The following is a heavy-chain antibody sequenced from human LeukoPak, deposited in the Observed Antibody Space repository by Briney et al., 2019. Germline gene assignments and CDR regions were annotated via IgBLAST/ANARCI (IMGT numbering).Heavy chain of an antibody. V-gene: IGHV4-30-4*08. CDR1: GDSISSGDYY. J-gene: IGHJ6*03. D-gene: IGHD3-10*01. CDR3: ARRDSDRGVRGSYYYYYMDV. CDR2: INHSGST. Sequence: PSQTLSLTCTVSGDSISSGDYYWSWIRQPPGKGLEWIGEINHSGSTNYNPSLKSRVAISVDTSKNQFSLKLSSVTAADTAVYYCARRDSDRGVRGSYYYYYMDVWGKGTTVTISS.